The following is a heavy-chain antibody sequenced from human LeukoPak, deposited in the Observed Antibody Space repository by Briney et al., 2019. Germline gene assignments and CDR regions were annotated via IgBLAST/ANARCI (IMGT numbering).Heavy chain of an antibody. V-gene: IGHV4-30-4*08. CDR1: GGSISSGDYY. CDR3: AREALGAPLYDSFDI. CDR2: IYYSGST. J-gene: IGHJ3*02. Sequence: SQTLSLTCTVSGGSISSGDYYWSWIRQPPGKGLEWIGYIYYSGSTYYNPSLKSRVTISVDTSKNQFSLKLSSVTAADTAAYYCAREALGAPLYDSFDIWGQGTMVTVSS. D-gene: IGHD2-2*02.